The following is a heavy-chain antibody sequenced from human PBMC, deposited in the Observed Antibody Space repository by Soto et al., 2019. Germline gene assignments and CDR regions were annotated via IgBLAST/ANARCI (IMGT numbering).Heavy chain of an antibody. D-gene: IGHD3-9*01. Sequence: QVQLVQSGAEVKKPGASVKVSCKASGYTFTSYGISWVRLAPGQGLEWMGWISDYNGNTNYAQKLQGRVTMTTDTSTSTAYKELRSLRSDDTAVYYCERDSYYDILTGYYRGRAFDIWGQGTMVTLSS. CDR3: ERDSYYDILTGYYRGRAFDI. CDR1: GYTFTSYG. CDR2: ISDYNGNT. V-gene: IGHV1-18*01. J-gene: IGHJ3*02.